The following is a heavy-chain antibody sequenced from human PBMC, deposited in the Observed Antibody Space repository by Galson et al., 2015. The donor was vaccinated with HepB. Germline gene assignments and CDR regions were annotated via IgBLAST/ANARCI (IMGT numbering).Heavy chain of an antibody. CDR1: GGSVSSGGYN. Sequence: ETLSLTCTVSGGSVSSGGYNWNWIRQPPGKGLEWIGNIHDTGSTNKNPSLKSRVTISVDTSKNQSSLNLASVTAADTAVYYCARVARGAYWGQGTLVTVSS. J-gene: IGHJ1*01. CDR2: IHDTGST. CDR3: ARVARGAY. V-gene: IGHV4-61*08. D-gene: IGHD4/OR15-4a*01.